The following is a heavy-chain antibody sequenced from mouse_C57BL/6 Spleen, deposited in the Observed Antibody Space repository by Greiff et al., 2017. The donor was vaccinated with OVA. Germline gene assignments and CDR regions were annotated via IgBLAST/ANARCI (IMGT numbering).Heavy chain of an antibody. CDR3: ARSRELGAMDY. D-gene: IGHD4-1*01. V-gene: IGHV1-64*01. CDR2: IHPNSGST. Sequence: QVQLQQPGAELVKPGASVKLSCKASGYTFTSYWMHWVKQRPGQGLEWIGMIHPNSGSTNYNEKFKSKATLTVDKSSSTAYMQLSSLTSEDSAVYYCARSRELGAMDYWGQGTSVTVSS. CDR1: GYTFTSYW. J-gene: IGHJ4*01.